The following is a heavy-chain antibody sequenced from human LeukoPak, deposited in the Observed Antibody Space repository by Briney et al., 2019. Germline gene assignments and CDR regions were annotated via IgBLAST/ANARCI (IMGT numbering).Heavy chain of an antibody. J-gene: IGHJ1*01. Sequence: PSETLSLTCTVSGGSISSSSYYWGWIRQPPGKGLEWIGSIYHSGSTYYNPSLKSRVTISVDTSKNQFSLKLSSVTAADTAVYYCARGDSSDDYGDYEGTPPPFQHWGQGTLVTVSS. CDR2: IYHSGST. CDR3: ARGDSSDDYGDYEGTPPPFQH. V-gene: IGHV4-39*07. D-gene: IGHD4-17*01. CDR1: GGSISSSSYY.